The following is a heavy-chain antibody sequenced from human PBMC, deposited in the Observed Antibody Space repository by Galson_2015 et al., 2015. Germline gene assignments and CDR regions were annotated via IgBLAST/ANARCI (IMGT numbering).Heavy chain of an antibody. Sequence: SLRLSCAASGFTVATHYMSWVRQAPGKGLEWVSVIYSDGSSFYGDSVTGRFAISRDSSKNALYLQVNSLRAEDTAVYYCARAPLRDYGDYLDYWGQGVLVTVSS. CDR1: GFTVATHY. J-gene: IGHJ4*02. CDR3: ARAPLRDYGDYLDY. V-gene: IGHV3-53*01. CDR2: IYSDGSS. D-gene: IGHD4-17*01.